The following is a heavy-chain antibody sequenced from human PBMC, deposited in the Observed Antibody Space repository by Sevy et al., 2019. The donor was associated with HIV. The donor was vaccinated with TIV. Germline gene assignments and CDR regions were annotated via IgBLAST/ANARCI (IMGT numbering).Heavy chain of an antibody. CDR2: ISSSSSYI. V-gene: IGHV3-21*01. CDR3: ARDSEVLGKQWKNWFDP. CDR1: GFTFSSYS. Sequence: GGSLRLSCAASGFTFSSYSMNWVRQAPGKGLEWVSSISSSSSYIYYADSVKGRFTISRDNAKNSLYLQMNSLRAEDTAVYYCARDSEVLGKQWKNWFDPWGQGTLVTVSS. J-gene: IGHJ5*02. D-gene: IGHD6-19*01.